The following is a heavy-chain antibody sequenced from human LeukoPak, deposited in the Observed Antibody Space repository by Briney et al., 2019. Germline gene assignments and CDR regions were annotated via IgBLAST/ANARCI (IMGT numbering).Heavy chain of an antibody. V-gene: IGHV4-59*12. Sequence: SETLSLTCTVSGGSISSYYWSWIRQPPGKGLEWIGYMYYSGNTKYNPSLKKQVTMSVDTPKNQFSLKLSSVTAADTAVYYCARAHDTASYDHWGQGTLVTVSS. CDR3: ARAHDTASYDH. D-gene: IGHD3-10*01. CDR1: GGSISSYY. J-gene: IGHJ4*02. CDR2: MYYSGNT.